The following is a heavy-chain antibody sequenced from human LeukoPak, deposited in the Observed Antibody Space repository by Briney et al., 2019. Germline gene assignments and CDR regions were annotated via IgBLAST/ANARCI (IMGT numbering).Heavy chain of an antibody. D-gene: IGHD3-10*01. V-gene: IGHV1-18*01. CDR1: GYNFATYG. CDR2: ISAYNGNT. J-gene: IGHJ4*02. Sequence: GASVKVSCKASGYNFATYGISWVRQAPGQGLEWMGWISAYNGNTNYAQKLQGRVTMTTDTSTSTAYMELRSLRSDDTAVYYCARDSMVRGVIHYWGQGTLVTVSS. CDR3: ARDSMVRGVIHY.